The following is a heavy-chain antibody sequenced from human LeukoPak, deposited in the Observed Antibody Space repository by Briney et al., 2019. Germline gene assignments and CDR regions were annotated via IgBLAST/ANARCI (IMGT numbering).Heavy chain of an antibody. J-gene: IGHJ6*02. CDR1: GFTFSSYW. CDR3: ARVRSGSSAGNYGMDV. CDR2: INSDGSST. V-gene: IGHV3-74*01. Sequence: PGGSLRLSCAASGFTFSSYWMHWVRQAPGKGLVWVSRINSDGSSTTYADSVKGRFTISRDIAKNTLYLQMKSPRAEDTAVYYCARVRSGSSAGNYGMDVWGQGTTVTVSS. D-gene: IGHD1-26*01.